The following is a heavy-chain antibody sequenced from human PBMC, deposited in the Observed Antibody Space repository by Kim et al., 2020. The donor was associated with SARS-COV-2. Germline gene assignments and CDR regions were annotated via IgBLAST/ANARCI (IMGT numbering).Heavy chain of an antibody. CDR3: AREMDIVVVVAALPGAFDI. D-gene: IGHD2-15*01. V-gene: IGHV3-11*05. J-gene: IGHJ3*02. CDR2: ISSSSSYT. CDR1: GFTFSDYY. Sequence: GGSLRFSCAASGFTFSDYYMSWIRQAPGKGLEWVSYISSSSSYTNYADSVKGRFTISRDNAKNSLYLQMNSLRAEDTAVYYCAREMDIVVVVAALPGAFDIWGQGTMVTVSS.